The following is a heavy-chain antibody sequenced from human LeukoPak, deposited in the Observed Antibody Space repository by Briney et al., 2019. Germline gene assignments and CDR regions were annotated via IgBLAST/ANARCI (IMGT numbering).Heavy chain of an antibody. Sequence: GRSLRLSCAASGFTFSSYGMHWVRQAPGKGLEWVAVIWYDGSNKYYADSVKGRFTISRDNSKNTLYLQMNSLRAEDTAVYYCAREILPYSSSFAGYYFDYWGQGTLVTVSS. CDR1: GFTFSSYG. CDR3: AREILPYSSSFAGYYFDY. J-gene: IGHJ4*02. CDR2: IWYDGSNK. V-gene: IGHV3-33*01. D-gene: IGHD6-6*01.